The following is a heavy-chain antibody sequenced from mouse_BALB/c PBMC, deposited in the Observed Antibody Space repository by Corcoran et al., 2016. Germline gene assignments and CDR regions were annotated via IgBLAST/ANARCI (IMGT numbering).Heavy chain of an antibody. V-gene: IGHV1-26*01. J-gene: IGHJ4*01. CDR2: INPYNGAT. CDR3: ARGGYDYDGYAMDY. D-gene: IGHD2-4*01. Sequence: EVQLQQSGPELVKPGASVKISCKASGYSFTGYYMHWVKQSHVKSLEWIGRINPYNGATSYNQNFKDKASLTVDKSSSTAYMELHSLTSEDSAVYYCARGGYDYDGYAMDYLGQGTSVTVSS. CDR1: GYSFTGYY.